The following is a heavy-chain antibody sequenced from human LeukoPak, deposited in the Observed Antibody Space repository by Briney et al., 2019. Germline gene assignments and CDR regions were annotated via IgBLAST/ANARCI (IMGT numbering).Heavy chain of an antibody. CDR2: INHSGST. Sequence: PSEILSLTCAVYGGSFSGYYWSWIRQPPGKGLEWIGEINHSGSTNYNPSLKSRVTISVDTSKNQFSLKLSSVTAADTAVYYCARGGLQLWFPPYLWGRGTLVTVSS. CDR3: ARGGLQLWFPPYL. V-gene: IGHV4-34*01. D-gene: IGHD5-18*01. CDR1: GGSFSGYY. J-gene: IGHJ2*01.